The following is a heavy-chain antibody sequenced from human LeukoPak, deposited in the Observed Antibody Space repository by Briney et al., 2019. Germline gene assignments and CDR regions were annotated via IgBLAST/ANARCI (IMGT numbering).Heavy chain of an antibody. D-gene: IGHD2/OR15-2a*01. J-gene: IGHJ4*02. Sequence: SETLSLTCIVSGASDSSVDHHWSWIRQAPGKGLEWIGHNMNTYYNPSLKSRVTISIDTSKNQFSLMLSTVTAADTAIYYCATYYVNGTGRGHWGPGTLVTVSS. CDR1: GASDSSVDHH. V-gene: IGHV4-61*08. CDR3: ATYYVNGTGRGH. CDR2: NMNT.